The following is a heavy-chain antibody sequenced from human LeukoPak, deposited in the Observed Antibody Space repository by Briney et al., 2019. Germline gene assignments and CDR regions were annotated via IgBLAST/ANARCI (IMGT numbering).Heavy chain of an antibody. CDR3: ARGISETTVIPIDY. Sequence: ASVKVSCKASGYIFVSAGINWVRQAPGQGLEWMAWINPYNGNTHYAQNFQGRVTMTTDVSTSTVYMELRSLTSDDTAVYYCARGISETTVIPIDYWGPGTLVTVSS. CDR2: INPYNGNT. V-gene: IGHV1-18*01. D-gene: IGHD4-11*01. CDR1: GYIFVSAG. J-gene: IGHJ4*02.